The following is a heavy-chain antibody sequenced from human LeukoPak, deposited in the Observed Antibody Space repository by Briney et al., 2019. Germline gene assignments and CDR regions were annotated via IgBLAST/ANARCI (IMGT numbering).Heavy chain of an antibody. Sequence: ASVKVSRKASGYTFTRYGISWVRQAPGQGLAGMGWISAYNGNTNYARMLQGRVTMTTDTSTSTTYEEMRRLRSEDTAVYYGARDEDSSRWAPRNYYYGRDVWGQGTTVTVSS. D-gene: IGHD6-13*01. CDR3: ARDEDSSRWAPRNYYYGRDV. CDR2: ISAYNGNT. V-gene: IGHV1-18*01. CDR1: GYTFTRYG. J-gene: IGHJ6*02.